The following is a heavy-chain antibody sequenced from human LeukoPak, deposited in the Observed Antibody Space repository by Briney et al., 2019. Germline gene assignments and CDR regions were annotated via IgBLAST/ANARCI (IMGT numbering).Heavy chain of an antibody. V-gene: IGHV1-2*02. CDR2: INPNSGGT. CDR3: ARVRGSRVNFDY. CDR1: GYTFTGYY. Sequence: ASVKVSCKASGYTFTGYYMHWVRQAPGQGLEWMGWINPNSGGTNYAQKFQGRVTMTRNTSISTAYMELSSLRSEDTAVYYCARVRGSRVNFDYWGQGTLVTVSS. D-gene: IGHD2-15*01. J-gene: IGHJ4*02.